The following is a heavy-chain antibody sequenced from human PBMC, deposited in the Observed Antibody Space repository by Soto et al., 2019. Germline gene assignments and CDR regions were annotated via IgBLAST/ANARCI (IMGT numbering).Heavy chain of an antibody. J-gene: IGHJ3*02. CDR1: GYTFTTYG. D-gene: IGHD4-4*01. CDR3: ARSKARGPMSVDDALDI. Sequence: AAVKVSCQAFGYTFTTYGVTWVRQVRGQGLEWMGWINPNSGGTNYAQKFQGRVTMTRDTSTSTAYMELSRLRSDDTAVYYCARSKARGPMSVDDALDIWGQGTMVTVSS. V-gene: IGHV1-2*02. CDR2: INPNSGGT.